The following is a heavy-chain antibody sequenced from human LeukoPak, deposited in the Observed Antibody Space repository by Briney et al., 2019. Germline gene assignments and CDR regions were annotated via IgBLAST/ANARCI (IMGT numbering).Heavy chain of an antibody. Sequence: GESLKISCKGSAYSFTNYWIGWVRQMPGKGLEWMGRIDPSDSYTSYSPSFQGQVTMSADKSINTAYLQWSSLKASDTAMYYCARRQGCSSTSCPPDYWGQGTLVTVSP. J-gene: IGHJ4*02. D-gene: IGHD2-2*01. CDR1: AYSFTNYW. CDR3: ARRQGCSSTSCPPDY. CDR2: IDPSDSYT. V-gene: IGHV5-10-1*04.